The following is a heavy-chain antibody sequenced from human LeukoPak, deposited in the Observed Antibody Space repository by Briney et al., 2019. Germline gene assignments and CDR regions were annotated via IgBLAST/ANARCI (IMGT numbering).Heavy chain of an antibody. CDR1: GGSSSGYY. CDR2: INHSGST. V-gene: IGHV4-34*01. J-gene: IGHJ5*02. D-gene: IGHD2-15*01. CDR3: ARERPNIVVVVAAAFDP. Sequence: SETLSLTCAVYGGSSSGYYWSWIRQPPGKGLEWIGEINHSGSTNYNPSLKSRVTISVDTSKNQFSLKLSSVTAADTAVYYCARERPNIVVVVAAAFDPWGQGTLVTVSS.